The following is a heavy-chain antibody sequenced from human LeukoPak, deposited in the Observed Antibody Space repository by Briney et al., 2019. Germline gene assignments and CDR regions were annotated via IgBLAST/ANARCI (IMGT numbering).Heavy chain of an antibody. CDR1: GGTFSSSA. D-gene: IGHD6-19*01. V-gene: IGHV1-69*06. CDR3: ASRPPSGIAVAGSIDY. J-gene: IGHJ4*02. Sequence: SVKVSCKASGGTFSSSAISWVRQAPGQGLEWMGKIIPIFGTANYAQKFQGRVTITADKSTSTAYMELSSLRSEDTAVYYCASRPPSGIAVAGSIDYWGQGTLVTVSS. CDR2: IIPIFGTA.